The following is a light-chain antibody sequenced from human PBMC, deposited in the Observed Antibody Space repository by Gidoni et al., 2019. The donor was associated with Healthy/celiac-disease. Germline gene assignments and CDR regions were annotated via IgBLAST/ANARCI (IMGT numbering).Light chain of an antibody. CDR1: QSVSSN. Sequence: EIGMTQSTATLSVSPGERATLSCRASQSVSSNLAWYQQKPGQDPRLLIYGASTRATGIPARFSGSGSGTDFTLTISSLQSEDFAVYYCQQHNNWPPYTFGQGTQLEIK. CDR2: GAS. CDR3: QQHNNWPPYT. J-gene: IGKJ2*01. V-gene: IGKV3D-15*01.